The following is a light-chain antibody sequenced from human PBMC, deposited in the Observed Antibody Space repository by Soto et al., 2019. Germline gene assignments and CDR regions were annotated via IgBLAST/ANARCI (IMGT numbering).Light chain of an antibody. J-gene: IGKJ3*01. Sequence: AIRMTQSPSSLSASTGDRVTITCRASQGISSYLAWYQQKPGKAPKLLIYAASTLQSGVPSRFSGSGSGTDVTLTISCLQSEDFATYYCLQYYSYPRTFGPGTKVDI. CDR1: QGISSY. CDR3: LQYYSYPRT. V-gene: IGKV1-8*01. CDR2: AAS.